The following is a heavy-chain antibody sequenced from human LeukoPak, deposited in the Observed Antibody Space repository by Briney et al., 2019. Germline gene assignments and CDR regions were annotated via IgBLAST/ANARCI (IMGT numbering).Heavy chain of an antibody. CDR2: ISYDGRVQ. J-gene: IGHJ4*02. D-gene: IGHD3-22*01. V-gene: IGHV3-30*18. Sequence: PGGSLRLSCAASGFAFNSYGMPWVRHGPGERLEWVAVISYDGRVQYYADSVKGRFTISRDNSKNTLYLQMNSLSSEDTAMYYCAKESTMRAANWFDYWGQGTLVTVST. CDR3: AKESTMRAANWFDY. CDR1: GFAFNSYG.